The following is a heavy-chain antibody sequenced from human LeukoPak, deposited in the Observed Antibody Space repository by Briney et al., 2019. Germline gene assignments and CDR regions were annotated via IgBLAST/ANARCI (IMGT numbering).Heavy chain of an antibody. CDR1: GGSFSDYY. J-gene: IGHJ6*02. CDR3: ADDPGSYDSSGYYHGNGMDV. D-gene: IGHD3-22*01. CDR2: INHSGST. Sequence: SETLSLTCAVYGGSFSDYYWSWIRQPPGKGLEWIGEINHSGSTNYNPSLKSRVTISVDTSKNQFSLKLSSVSAADTAVYYCADDPGSYDSSGYYHGNGMDVWGQGTTVTVSS. V-gene: IGHV4-34*01.